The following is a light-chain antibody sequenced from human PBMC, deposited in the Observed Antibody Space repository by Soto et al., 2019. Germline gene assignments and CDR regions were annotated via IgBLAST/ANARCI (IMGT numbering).Light chain of an antibody. CDR2: DNN. CDR1: SSNIGNNY. J-gene: IGLJ3*02. CDR3: GTWDSSLIAAV. Sequence: QSVLTQPPSVSAAPGQKVTISCSGSSSNIGNNYVSWYQQLPGTAPKLLIYDNNKRPSGIPDRFSGSKSGTSATLGITGLQTGDEADYYCGTWDSSLIAAVFGGGTQLTV. V-gene: IGLV1-51*01.